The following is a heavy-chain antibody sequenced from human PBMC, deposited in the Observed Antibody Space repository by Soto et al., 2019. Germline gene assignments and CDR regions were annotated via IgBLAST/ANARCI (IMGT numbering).Heavy chain of an antibody. D-gene: IGHD1-7*01. V-gene: IGHV4-4*02. CDR2: IYRTGST. Sequence: SETLSLTCAVSGGSFTSNNWWAWVRQPPGQGLEWIGEIYRTGSTNYNPPLKSRVTISLDKSENQFSLKVTSLTAADTAVYYCASRDPGTSVDYWGQGTLVTVSS. CDR3: ASRDPGTSVDY. CDR1: GGSFTSNNW. J-gene: IGHJ4*02.